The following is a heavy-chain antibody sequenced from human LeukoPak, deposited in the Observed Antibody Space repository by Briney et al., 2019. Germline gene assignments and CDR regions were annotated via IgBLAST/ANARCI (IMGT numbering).Heavy chain of an antibody. V-gene: IGHV4-59*11. CDR3: ARDLVTVTKGFDI. Sequence: SETLSLTCAVSGDSFSSHYWTWIQRSPGTGLEWIGYISHIGRTNYNPSLKSRVTISIDTSKNQFSLKLRSVTAADTAVYYCARDLVTVTKGFDIWGQGTMVSVSS. CDR2: ISHIGRT. CDR1: GDSFSSHY. D-gene: IGHD4-17*01. J-gene: IGHJ3*02.